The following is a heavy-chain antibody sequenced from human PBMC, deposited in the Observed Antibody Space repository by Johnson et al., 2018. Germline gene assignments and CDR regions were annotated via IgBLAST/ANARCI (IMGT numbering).Heavy chain of an antibody. CDR2: MNPNSGHT. V-gene: IGHV1-8*01. D-gene: IGHD4-23*01. Sequence: SWVRQATGQGLEWMGWMNPNSGHTGSAQKFQGRVTMTRDTSIRTAYMELSSLRSEDTAVYYCARARDVGGTDFQHWGQGTLVTVSS. CDR3: ARARDVGGTDFQH. J-gene: IGHJ1*01.